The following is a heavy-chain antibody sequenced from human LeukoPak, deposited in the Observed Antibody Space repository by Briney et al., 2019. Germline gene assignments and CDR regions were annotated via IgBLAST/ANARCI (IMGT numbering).Heavy chain of an antibody. D-gene: IGHD3-22*01. CDR1: GFTFSSYS. CDR2: ISSSSSYI. CDR3: ARGLLLQFLDYFDY. Sequence: GGSLRLSCAASGFTFSSYSMNWVRQAPGKGLEWVSSISSSSSYIYYADSVKGRFTISRDNAKNSLYLQMNSLRAEDTAVYHCARGLLLQFLDYFDYWGQGTLVTVSS. J-gene: IGHJ4*02. V-gene: IGHV3-21*01.